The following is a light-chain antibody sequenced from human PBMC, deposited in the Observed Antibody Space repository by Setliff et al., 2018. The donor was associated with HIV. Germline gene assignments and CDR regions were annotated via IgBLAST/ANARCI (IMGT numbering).Light chain of an antibody. CDR1: GSAVGGYNY. CDR2: DVS. V-gene: IGLV2-14*03. CDR3: SSYTSSNTGV. J-gene: IGLJ1*01. Sequence: QSVLTQPASVSGSPGQSITISCAGTGSAVGGYNYVSWYQQHPGKAPKLMIYDVSNRPSGVSNRFSGSKSGHTASLTIPGLQAEDEADYYCSSYTSSNTGVFGTGTKVTVL.